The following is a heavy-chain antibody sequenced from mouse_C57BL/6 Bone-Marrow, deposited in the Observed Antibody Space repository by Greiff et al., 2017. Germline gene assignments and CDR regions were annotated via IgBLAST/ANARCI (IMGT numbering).Heavy chain of an antibody. V-gene: IGHV1-82*01. D-gene: IGHD1-1*01. CDR2: IYPGDGDT. J-gene: IGHJ1*03. Sequence: QVQLQQSGPELVKPGASVKISCKASGYAFSSSWMNWVKQRPGKGLEWIGRIYPGDGDTNYNGKFKGKATLTADKSSSTAYMQLSSLTSEDSAVYCCARAPIYDYGSRYFDVWGTGTTVTVSS. CDR3: ARAPIYDYGSRYFDV. CDR1: GYAFSSSW.